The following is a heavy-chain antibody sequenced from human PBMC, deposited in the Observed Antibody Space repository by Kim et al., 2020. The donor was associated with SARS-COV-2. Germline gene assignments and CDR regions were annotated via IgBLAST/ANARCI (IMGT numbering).Heavy chain of an antibody. V-gene: IGHV3-30-3*01. CDR1: GFTFSSYA. J-gene: IGHJ4*02. CDR2: ISYDGSNK. Sequence: GGSLRLSCAASGFTFSSYAMHWVRQAPGKGLEWVAVISYDGSNKYYADSVKGRFTISRDNSKNTLYLQMNSLRAEDTAVYYCARSGSSWVFYYFDYWGQGTLVTVSS. CDR3: ARSGSSWVFYYFDY. D-gene: IGHD6-13*01.